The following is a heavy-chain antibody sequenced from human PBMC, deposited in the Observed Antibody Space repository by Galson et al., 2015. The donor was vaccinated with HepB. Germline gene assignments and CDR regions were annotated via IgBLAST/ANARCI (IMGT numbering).Heavy chain of an antibody. CDR3: AKRGTSRGYGGSDFRAFNNPDY. J-gene: IGHJ4*02. CDR1: GFIFSSYG. CDR2: IQYDGTNK. V-gene: IGHV3-30*02. Sequence: SLRLSCAASGFIFSSYGMHWIRQTPGEGLEWVAFIQYDGTNKYYEDSVKGRFSISRDNSNNTLFLQMNSLRGEDTAVYYCAKRGTSRGYGGSDFRAFNNPDYWGQGTQVIVSS. D-gene: IGHD5-12*01.